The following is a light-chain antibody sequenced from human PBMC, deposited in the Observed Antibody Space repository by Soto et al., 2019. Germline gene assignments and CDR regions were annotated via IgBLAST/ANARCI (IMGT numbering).Light chain of an antibody. J-gene: IGLJ1*01. CDR1: SSDVGGYNY. CDR3: SSYTRSSTYV. V-gene: IGLV2-14*03. Sequence: QSALTQPASVAGAPGQSITISCTGTSSDVGGYNYVSWYHHHPGKAPKLMIDDVSNRPSGVYDRFSGSKSGNTASLTISGRQDEDESDYYCSSYTRSSTYVVGTGTKRTVL. CDR2: DVS.